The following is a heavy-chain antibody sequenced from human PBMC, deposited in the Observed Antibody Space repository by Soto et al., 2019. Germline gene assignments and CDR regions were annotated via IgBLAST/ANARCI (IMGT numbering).Heavy chain of an antibody. J-gene: IGHJ2*01. Sequence: EVQLVESGGALVQPGGSLRLSCVASGFSFSDYWMHWVSQAPGKGLVWVSRVXTXGXXXXXXDSVKGRFTISRDNAKXXXXXXXXXXXXXXXXXXXXXXVRQGAWYFDLWGRGTLVTVSS. CDR3: XXVRQGAWYFDL. CDR1: GFSFSDYW. D-gene: IGHD3-16*01. CDR2: VXTXGXXX. V-gene: IGHV3-74*01.